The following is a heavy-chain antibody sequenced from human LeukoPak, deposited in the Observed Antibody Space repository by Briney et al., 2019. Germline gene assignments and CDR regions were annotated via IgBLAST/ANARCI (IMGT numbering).Heavy chain of an antibody. V-gene: IGHV3-7*01. Sequence: GGSLRLSCAASGFTFSSYWMNWVRQAPGKGLEWVANIKQDGNEKHYEDSVKGRFSISRDNAKNSLYLQMDSLRAEDTAVCYCAKEGAYPIITYDSWGQGALVTVSS. D-gene: IGHD3-10*01. CDR3: AKEGAYPIITYDS. CDR2: IKQDGNEK. CDR1: GFTFSSYW. J-gene: IGHJ5*01.